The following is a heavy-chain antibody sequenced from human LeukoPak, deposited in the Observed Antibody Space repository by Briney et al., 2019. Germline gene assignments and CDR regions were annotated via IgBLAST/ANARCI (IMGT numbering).Heavy chain of an antibody. Sequence: SETLSLTCTVSGGSISRYYWSWVRQPPGKGLEWVGYIYYSGSTNYNPSPKSRVTISVDTSKNQFSLKLSSVTAADTAVYYCARGPSPYGGDNWFDPWGQGTLVTVSS. V-gene: IGHV4-59*01. CDR2: IYYSGST. CDR3: ARGPSPYGGDNWFDP. CDR1: GGSISRYY. D-gene: IGHD4-23*01. J-gene: IGHJ5*02.